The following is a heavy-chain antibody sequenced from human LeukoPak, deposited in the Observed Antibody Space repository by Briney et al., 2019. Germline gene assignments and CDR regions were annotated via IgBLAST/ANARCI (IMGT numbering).Heavy chain of an antibody. CDR3: ARAENIVVVSAAIFDP. J-gene: IGHJ5*02. V-gene: IGHV1-2*02. Sequence: ASVKVSCKAPGYTFTGYYMHWVRQAPGQGLEWMGWINPNSGGTNYAQKFQGRVTMTRDTSISTAYMELSRLRSDDTAVYYCARAENIVVVSAAIFDPWGQGTLVTVSS. CDR1: GYTFTGYY. D-gene: IGHD2-2*02. CDR2: INPNSGGT.